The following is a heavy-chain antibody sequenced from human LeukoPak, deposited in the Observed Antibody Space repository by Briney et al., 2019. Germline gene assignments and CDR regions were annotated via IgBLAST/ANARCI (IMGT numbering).Heavy chain of an antibody. CDR1: GYTFTSYG. CDR3: ASSRWELHYYYMDV. D-gene: IGHD1-26*01. J-gene: IGHJ6*03. Sequence: SSVQVSCKASGYTFTSYGISWVRQAPGQGLEWMGWISAYNGNTNYAQKLQGRVTMTTDTSTSTAYMELRSLRSDDTAVYYCASSRWELHYYYMDVWGKGTTVTVSS. CDR2: ISAYNGNT. V-gene: IGHV1-18*01.